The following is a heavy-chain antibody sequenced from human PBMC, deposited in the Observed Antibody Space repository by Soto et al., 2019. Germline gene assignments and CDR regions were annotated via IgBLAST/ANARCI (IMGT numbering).Heavy chain of an antibody. V-gene: IGHV4-59*01. CDR3: ARFGDSGLRPDY. D-gene: IGHD1-26*01. CDR1: GGSMSSYY. CDR2: IYYTGTA. J-gene: IGHJ4*02. Sequence: PSETLSLTCTVSGGSMSSYYWSWIRQPPGKGLEWIGYIYYTGTANYNPSLKSRVTISVDTSKSQFSLTLSSVTAADTAVYYCARFGDSGLRPDYWGQGTLVTVSS.